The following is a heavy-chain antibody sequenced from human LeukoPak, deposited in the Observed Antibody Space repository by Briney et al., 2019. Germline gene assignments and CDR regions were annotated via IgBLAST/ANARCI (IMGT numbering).Heavy chain of an antibody. CDR2: INPNSGGT. V-gene: IGHV1-2*04. J-gene: IGHJ4*02. D-gene: IGHD5-24*01. Sequence: GASVNVSCKASGYTFTGYYMHWVRQAPGQGLEWMGWINPNSGGTNYAQKFQGWVTMTRDTSISTAYMELSRLRSDDTAVYYCARAGTVEMTPLDYWGQGTLVTVSS. CDR3: ARAGTVEMTPLDY. CDR1: GYTFTGYY.